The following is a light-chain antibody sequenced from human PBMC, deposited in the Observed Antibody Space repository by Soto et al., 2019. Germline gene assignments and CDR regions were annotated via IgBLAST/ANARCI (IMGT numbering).Light chain of an antibody. V-gene: IGKV1-9*01. CDR2: AAS. CDR3: QQLNIYPLT. Sequence: DIQMTQSPSTLSASVGDRVTITCRASQGISSTYLAWYQQTPGKAPKILIYAASTLQSGVPSRFSGRGSGTDFALTISSLQPEDFATYYCQQLNIYPLTFVGGTKVDIK. J-gene: IGKJ4*01. CDR1: QGISSTY.